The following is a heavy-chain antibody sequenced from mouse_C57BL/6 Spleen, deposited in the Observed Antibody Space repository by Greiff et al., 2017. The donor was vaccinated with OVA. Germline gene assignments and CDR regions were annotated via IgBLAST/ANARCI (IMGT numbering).Heavy chain of an antibody. D-gene: IGHD4-1*01. J-gene: IGHJ4*01. CDR2: ISYDGSN. CDR3: ARKNWDEDYYAMDY. Sequence: EVQLQESGPGLVKPSQSLSLTCSVTGYSITSGYYWNWIRQFLGNKLEWMGYISYDGSNNYNPSLKNRISITRDTSKNQFFLKLNSVTTEDTATYDCARKNWDEDYYAMDYWGQGTSVTVSS. CDR1: GYSITSGYY. V-gene: IGHV3-6*01.